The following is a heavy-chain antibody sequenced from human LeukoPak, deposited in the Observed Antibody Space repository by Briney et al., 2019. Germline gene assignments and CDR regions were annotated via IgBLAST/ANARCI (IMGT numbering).Heavy chain of an antibody. CDR1: GYTFINYH. J-gene: IGHJ4*02. CDR2: ISGNTGNT. V-gene: IGHV1-18*01. CDR3: ARDNSGLEY. Sequence: ALVKVSCKASGYTFINYHISWERQAPGQGLEWMGWISGNTGNTNYAQKLQGRVTMTTDTSTSTAYMELRSLRSDDTAVYYCARDNSGLEYWGQGTLVTVSS.